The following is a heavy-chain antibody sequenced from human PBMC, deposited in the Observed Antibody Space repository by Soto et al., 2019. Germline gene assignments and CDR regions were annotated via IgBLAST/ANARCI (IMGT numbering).Heavy chain of an antibody. D-gene: IGHD6-13*01. CDR2: IYYSGST. J-gene: IGHJ6*02. CDR3: ARVKARFSIAAAGTYYYYGMDV. Sequence: PSETLSLTCTVSGGSISSYYWSWIRQPPGKGLEWIGYIYYSGSTNYNPSLKSRVTISVDTSKNQFSLKLSSVTAADTAVYYCARVKARFSIAAAGTYYYYGMDVWVQGTTVT. V-gene: IGHV4-59*01. CDR1: GGSISSYY.